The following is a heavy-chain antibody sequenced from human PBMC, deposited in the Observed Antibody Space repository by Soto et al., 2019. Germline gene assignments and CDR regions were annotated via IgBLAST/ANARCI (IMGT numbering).Heavy chain of an antibody. CDR2: IYGGGST. CDR3: ARLRGHYYDSVAYDPQWLDL. D-gene: IGHD3-22*01. V-gene: IGHV4-4*07. J-gene: IGHJ5*02. Sequence: QERLQEPGPGLVKPSETLSLTCSVSGGFVRTYYWSCLRHPAGKGLEWIGRIYGGGSTKFNPSLKSRVTMSVDTSKNVFSLKLTSVTAADTATYYCARLRGHYYDSVAYDPQWLDLWGQGTLVTVSS. CDR1: GGFVRTYY.